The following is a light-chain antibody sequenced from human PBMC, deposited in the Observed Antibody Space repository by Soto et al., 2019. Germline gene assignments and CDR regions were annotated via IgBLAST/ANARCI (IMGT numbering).Light chain of an antibody. J-gene: IGKJ3*01. CDR2: GAS. V-gene: IGKV1D-12*01. Sequence: DIQMSQSPSSVSASVGDRVTITCRASRGVSNCLAWYQQKPGKAPQLLIYGASSLQSGVPSRFSGSGSGTYFTLTISSLQPEDFATYFCQQDNDFPLTFGPGTKVDI. CDR1: RGVSNC. CDR3: QQDNDFPLT.